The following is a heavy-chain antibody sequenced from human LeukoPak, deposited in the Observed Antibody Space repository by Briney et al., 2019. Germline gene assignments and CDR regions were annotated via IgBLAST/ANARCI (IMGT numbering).Heavy chain of an antibody. D-gene: IGHD5-24*01. CDR3: ARDPSDGYNSRYFDY. Sequence: GGSLRLSCAASGFTFSSYWMSWVRQAPGKGLVWVSRINSDGSSTSYADSVKGRFTISRDNAKNTLYLQMNSLRAEDTAVYYCARDPSDGYNSRYFDYWGQGTLVTVSS. J-gene: IGHJ4*02. CDR2: INSDGSST. CDR1: GFTFSSYW. V-gene: IGHV3-74*01.